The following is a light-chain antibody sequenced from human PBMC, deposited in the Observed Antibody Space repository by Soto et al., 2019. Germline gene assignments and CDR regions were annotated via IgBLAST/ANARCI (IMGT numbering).Light chain of an antibody. V-gene: IGKV3-20*01. CDR3: QQYGSSPGT. J-gene: IGKJ1*01. Sequence: EIVLTQSPDTLSLSPGDRATLSCRASQSVSSYLAWYQQKPGQAPRLLIYDASNRATGIPDRFSGSGSGTDFTLTISRLEPEDFAVYYCQQYGSSPGTFGQGTKV. CDR1: QSVSSY. CDR2: DAS.